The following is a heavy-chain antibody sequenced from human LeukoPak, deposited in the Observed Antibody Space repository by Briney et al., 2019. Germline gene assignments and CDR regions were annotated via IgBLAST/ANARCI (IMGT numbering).Heavy chain of an antibody. CDR2: IIPISGTA. V-gene: IGHV1-69*13. CDR3: AREIGSPKGY. Sequence: SVNVSCKASGGTFSSYAISWVRQAPGQGLEWMGGIIPISGTANYAQKFQGRVTITADESTSTAYMELSSLRSEDTAVYYCAREIGSPKGYWGQGTLVTVSS. CDR1: GGTFSSYA. D-gene: IGHD2-15*01. J-gene: IGHJ4*02.